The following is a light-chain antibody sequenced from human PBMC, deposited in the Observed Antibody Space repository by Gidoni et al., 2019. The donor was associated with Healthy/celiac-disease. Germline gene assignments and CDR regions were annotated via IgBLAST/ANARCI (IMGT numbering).Light chain of an antibody. Sequence: DSQMTQSPSPLSASVGDRVTITCRASQSISSYLNWYQQKPGKAHKLLIYAASSLQSGVPSRFSCSVSGTDFTLTISSLQPEDFATYYCQQRYSTPPWTFGQGTKVEIK. CDR1: QSISSY. J-gene: IGKJ1*01. CDR3: QQRYSTPPWT. V-gene: IGKV1-39*01. CDR2: AAS.